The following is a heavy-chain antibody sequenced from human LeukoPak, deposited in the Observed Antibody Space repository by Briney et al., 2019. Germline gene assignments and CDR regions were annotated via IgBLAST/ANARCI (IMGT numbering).Heavy chain of an antibody. CDR2: IYIDGTT. CDR1: GFTVSSTY. J-gene: IGHJ6*03. Sequence: GGSLRLSCAASGFTVSSTYMTWVRQAPGKGLEWVSIIYIDGTTYYADSVKGRFTISRDNAKNTVYLQMNSLRAEDTAVYYCARAGSSGWYDYYYMDVWGKGTTVTVSS. V-gene: IGHV3-66*01. CDR3: ARAGSSGWYDYYYMDV. D-gene: IGHD6-19*01.